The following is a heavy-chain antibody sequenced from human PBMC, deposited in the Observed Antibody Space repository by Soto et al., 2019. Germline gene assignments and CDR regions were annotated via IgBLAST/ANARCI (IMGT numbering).Heavy chain of an antibody. D-gene: IGHD4-17*01. CDR1: GGSISSSSYY. CDR3: ARGVWDYGDYYFDY. CDR2: ISYSGST. V-gene: IGHV4-39*01. Sequence: SETLSLTCTVSGGSISSSSYYWGWIRQPPGKGLEWIGSISYSGSTYYNPSLKSRVTISVDTSKNQFSLKLSSVTAADTAVYYCARGVWDYGDYYFDYWGQGTLVTVSS. J-gene: IGHJ4*02.